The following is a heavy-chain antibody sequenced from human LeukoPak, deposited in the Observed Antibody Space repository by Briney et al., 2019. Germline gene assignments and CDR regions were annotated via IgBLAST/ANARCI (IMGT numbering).Heavy chain of an antibody. CDR3: ARGGDYGGMERAFDI. Sequence: SVKVSCKASGGTFSSYAISWVRQAPGQGLEWMGGIIPIFGTANYAQKFQGRVTITTDESTSTAYMELSSLRSEDTAVYYCARGGDYGGMERAFDIWGQGTMVTVSS. CDR2: IIPIFGTA. V-gene: IGHV1-69*05. CDR1: GGTFSSYA. J-gene: IGHJ3*02. D-gene: IGHD4-23*01.